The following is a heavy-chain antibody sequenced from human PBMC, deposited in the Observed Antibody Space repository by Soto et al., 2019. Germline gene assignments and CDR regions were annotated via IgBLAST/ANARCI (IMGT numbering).Heavy chain of an antibody. V-gene: IGHV3-30*04. CDR1: GFTFSSYA. J-gene: IGHJ6*02. Sequence: GGSLRLSCAASGFTFSSYAMHWVRQAPGKGLEWVAVISYDGSNKYYADSVKGRFTISRDNSKNTLYLQMNSLRAEDTAVYYCARDTTWIQLWYYYYGMDVWGQGTTVTVSS. D-gene: IGHD5-18*01. CDR2: ISYDGSNK. CDR3: ARDTTWIQLWYYYYGMDV.